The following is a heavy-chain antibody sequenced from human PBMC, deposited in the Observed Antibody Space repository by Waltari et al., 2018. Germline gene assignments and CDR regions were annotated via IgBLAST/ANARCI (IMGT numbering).Heavy chain of an antibody. CDR1: GGSFSGYY. CDR2: INHSVST. V-gene: IGHV4-34*01. Sequence: QVQLQQWGAGLLKPSETRSLTCAVYGGSFSGYYCSWIRQPPGKGRDLMGYINHSVSTNYNPSLKSRVTISVDTSKNQFSLKLSSVTAADTAVYYCARDSRNSSSSYYYYYMDVWGKGTTFTVSS. D-gene: IGHD6-13*01. CDR3: ARDSRNSSSSYYYYYMDV. J-gene: IGHJ6*03.